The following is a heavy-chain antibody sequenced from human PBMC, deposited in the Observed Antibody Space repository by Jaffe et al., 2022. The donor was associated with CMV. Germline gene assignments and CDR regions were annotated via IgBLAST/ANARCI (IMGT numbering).Heavy chain of an antibody. Sequence: EVQLVQSGAEVKKPGESLRISCKGSGYSFTSYWISWVRQMPGKGLEWMGRIDPSDSYTNYSPSFQGHVTISADKSISTAYLQWSSLKASDTAMYYCARVPQYYDFWSGSLSPNYYYYYMDVWGKGTTVTVSS. D-gene: IGHD3-3*01. CDR2: IDPSDSYT. J-gene: IGHJ6*03. CDR1: GYSFTSYW. CDR3: ARVPQYYDFWSGSLSPNYYYYYMDV. V-gene: IGHV5-10-1*03.